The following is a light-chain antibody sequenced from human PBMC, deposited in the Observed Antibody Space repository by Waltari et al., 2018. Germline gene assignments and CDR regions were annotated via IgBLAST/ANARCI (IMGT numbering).Light chain of an antibody. CDR1: QSISTW. J-gene: IGKJ1*01. Sequence: DIQMTQSPSTLSASVGDRVTITCRASQSISTWLAWYQQKPGKAPKLLHYKASTLEGGVPARFSGSGSGTEFTLTISSLQPDDVASYYCQKYDNYPWTFGQGTKVEIK. V-gene: IGKV1-5*03. CDR2: KAS. CDR3: QKYDNYPWT.